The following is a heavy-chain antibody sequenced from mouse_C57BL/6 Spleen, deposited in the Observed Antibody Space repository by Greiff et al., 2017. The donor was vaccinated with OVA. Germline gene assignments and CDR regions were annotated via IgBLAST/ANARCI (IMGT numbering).Heavy chain of an antibody. CDR1: GYTFTSYW. Sequence: VQLQQPGAELVMPGASVKLSCKASGYTFTSYWMHWVKQRPGQGLEWIGEIDPSDSYTNYNQKFKGKSTLTVDKSSSTAYMQLSSLTSEDSAVYYCARGGREDYFDYWGQGTTLTVSS. CDR3: ARGGREDYFDY. V-gene: IGHV1-69*01. CDR2: IDPSDSYT. J-gene: IGHJ2*01.